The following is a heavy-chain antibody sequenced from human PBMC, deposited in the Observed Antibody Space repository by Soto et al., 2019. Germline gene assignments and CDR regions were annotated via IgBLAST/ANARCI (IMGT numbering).Heavy chain of an antibody. CDR2: IYKGDGT. J-gene: IGHJ5*02. Sequence: EVQLVESGGGLIQPGGSLRLSCAASGFTVSGHYMSWVRQAPGKGLEWVSVIYKGDGTYYAASVKGRFSVSRDSSRNTLFLQMHSLRAEDTAVYYCVRGFDFRSGEGAFDPWGQGTLVIVSS. CDR3: VRGFDFRSGEGAFDP. D-gene: IGHD3-3*01. CDR1: GFTVSGHY. V-gene: IGHV3-53*01.